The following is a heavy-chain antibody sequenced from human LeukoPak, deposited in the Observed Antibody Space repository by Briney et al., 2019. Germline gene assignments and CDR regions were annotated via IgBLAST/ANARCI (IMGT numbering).Heavy chain of an antibody. CDR3: ARSRGRVHGYCSSTSCRTNPFDY. V-gene: IGHV4-34*01. Sequence: SETLSLTCAVYGGSFSGYYWSWIRQPPGKGLEWIGEINHSGSTNYNPSLKSRVTISVDTSKNQFSLKLSSVTAADTAVYYCARSRGRVHGYCSSTSCRTNPFDYWGQGTLVTVSS. CDR2: INHSGST. D-gene: IGHD2-2*01. CDR1: GGSFSGYY. J-gene: IGHJ4*02.